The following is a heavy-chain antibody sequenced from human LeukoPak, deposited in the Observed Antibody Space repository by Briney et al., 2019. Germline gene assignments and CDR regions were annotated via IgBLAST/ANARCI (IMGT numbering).Heavy chain of an antibody. J-gene: IGHJ3*02. CDR3: ARRQYCSSTSCTDAFDI. CDR1: GGSFSGYY. V-gene: IGHV4-34*01. CDR2: INHSGST. Sequence: SETLSLTCAVYGGSFSGYYWSWIRQPPGKGLEWIGEINHSGSTNYNPSLKSRVTISVDTSKNQFSLKLSSMTAADTAVYYCARRQYCSSTSCTDAFDIWGQGTMVTVSS. D-gene: IGHD2-2*01.